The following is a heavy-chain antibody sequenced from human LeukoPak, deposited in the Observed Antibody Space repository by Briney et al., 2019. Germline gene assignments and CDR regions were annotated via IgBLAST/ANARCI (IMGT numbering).Heavy chain of an antibody. J-gene: IGHJ3*02. D-gene: IGHD3-3*01. CDR3: ARGLTIFGVVNDAFDI. V-gene: IGHV3-74*01. CDR1: GFTFSSYW. CDR2: ITSGGGYT. Sequence: GGSLRLSCAASGFTFSSYWMHWVRHAPGEGLVWVSTITSGGGYTYYADSVKGRFTISRDNAKNTLYLQMNSLRAEDTAVYYCARGLTIFGVVNDAFDIWGQGTMVTVSS.